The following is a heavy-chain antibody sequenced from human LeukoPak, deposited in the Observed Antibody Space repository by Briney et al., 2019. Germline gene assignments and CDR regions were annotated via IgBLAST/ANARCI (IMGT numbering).Heavy chain of an antibody. CDR1: GFTFSSYS. Sequence: PGGSLRLSCAASGFTFSSYSMNWVRQAPGKGLEWVSSISRSSSYIYYADSVKGRFTISRDNAKNSLYLQMNSLRAEDTAVYYCARGDSGGRSWAYFDYWGQGTLVTVSS. V-gene: IGHV3-21*01. CDR3: ARGDSGGRSWAYFDY. CDR2: ISRSSSYI. J-gene: IGHJ4*02. D-gene: IGHD6-13*01.